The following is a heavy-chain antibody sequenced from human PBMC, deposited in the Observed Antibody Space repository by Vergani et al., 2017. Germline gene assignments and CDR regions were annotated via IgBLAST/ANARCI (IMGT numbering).Heavy chain of an antibody. CDR2: ISGSGGCA. V-gene: IGHV3-23*04. CDR3: AKQYFVSGNYLFDY. Sequence: EVQLVESGGGLVKPGGSLRLPCAASEFTFSNYAMNWVRQAPGKGLEWVSGISGSGGCAYYTDSVKGRFTISRDNSKNMLFLQMNNLRTEDTAIYYCAKQYFVSGNYLFDYWGQGTLVTVSS. CDR1: EFTFSNYA. D-gene: IGHD3-10*01. J-gene: IGHJ4*02.